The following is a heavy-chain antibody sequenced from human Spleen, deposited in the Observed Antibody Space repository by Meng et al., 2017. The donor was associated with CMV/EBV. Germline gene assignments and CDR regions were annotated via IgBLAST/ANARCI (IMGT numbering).Heavy chain of an antibody. V-gene: IGHV3-23*01. CDR1: GFTFSNYA. D-gene: IGHD1-26*01. Sequence: GESLKISCAASGFTFSNYAMSWVRQAPGKGLEWVSSISIGGGSTYYTDSVKGRFSISRDNSKNTFYLQMNSLGDEDTAVYYCAKGRKWALPLESWGQGTLVTVSS. CDR2: ISIGGGST. CDR3: AKGRKWALPLES. J-gene: IGHJ4*02.